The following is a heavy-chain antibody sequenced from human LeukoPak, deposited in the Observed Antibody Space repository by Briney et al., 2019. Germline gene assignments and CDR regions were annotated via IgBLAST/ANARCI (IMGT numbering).Heavy chain of an antibody. CDR2: FDPEDGEI. J-gene: IGHJ5*02. CDR3: ATFHKWFDP. CDR1: GYSHTELS. Sequence: ASVKVSCKVSGYSHTELSMHWVRRAPGKGLEWMGGFDPEDGEIIYAQKFQGRVTMTEDTSTDTAYMELSSLRSEDTAVYYCATFHKWFDPWGQGTLVTVSS. V-gene: IGHV1-24*01.